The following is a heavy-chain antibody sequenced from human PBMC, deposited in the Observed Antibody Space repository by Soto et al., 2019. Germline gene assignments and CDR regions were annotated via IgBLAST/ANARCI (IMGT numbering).Heavy chain of an antibody. V-gene: IGHV1-3*01. D-gene: IGHD6-13*01. CDR1: GYTSTSYA. Sequence: ASVKVSCKASGYTSTSYAMHWVRQAPGQRLEWMGWINAGNGNTKYSQKFQGRVTITRDTSASTAYMELSSLRSEDTAVYYCARSGYSSSWYNYYYGMDVWGQGTTVTVSS. CDR3: ARSGYSSSWYNYYYGMDV. J-gene: IGHJ6*02. CDR2: INAGNGNT.